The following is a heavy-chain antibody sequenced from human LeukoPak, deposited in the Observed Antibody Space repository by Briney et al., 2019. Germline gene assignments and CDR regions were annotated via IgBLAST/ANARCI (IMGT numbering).Heavy chain of an antibody. V-gene: IGHV4-59*08. J-gene: IGHJ4*02. Sequence: SETLSLTCTVSDDSISNYYWSWIRQPPGKGLEWIGYISHSGSTKYNPSLESRITISVDTPKNQFSLKLSSVTAADTAVYYCASYSGYDSYYFDYWGQGTLVTVSS. CDR3: ASYSGYDSYYFDY. D-gene: IGHD5-12*01. CDR2: ISHSGST. CDR1: DDSISNYY.